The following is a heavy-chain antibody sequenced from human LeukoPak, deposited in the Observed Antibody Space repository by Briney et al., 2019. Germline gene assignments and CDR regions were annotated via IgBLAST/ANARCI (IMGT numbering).Heavy chain of an antibody. CDR3: AKDRIVLMVYAISSFDY. D-gene: IGHD2-8*01. Sequence: TGGSVRLSCGASRFSFYSYGLLWLPQAPGKGRVGVTFIRYDGSNKYYTDSVKGRFNSSRDNSKNTLYLQMNSLRAEDTAVYYCAKDRIVLMVYAISSFDYWGQGTLVTVSP. CDR2: IRYDGSNK. V-gene: IGHV3-30*02. J-gene: IGHJ4*02. CDR1: RFSFYSYG.